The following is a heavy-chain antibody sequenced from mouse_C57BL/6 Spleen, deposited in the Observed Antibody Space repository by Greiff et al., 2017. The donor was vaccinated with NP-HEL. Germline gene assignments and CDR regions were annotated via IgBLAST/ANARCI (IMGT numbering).Heavy chain of an antibody. CDR1: GFTFSDYG. CDR3: ARRWGNYGYFDY. D-gene: IGHD2-1*01. CDR2: ISSGSSTI. Sequence: EVKVVESGGGLVKPGGSLKLSCAASGFTFSDYGMHWVRQAPEKGLEWVAYISSGSSTIYYADTVKGRFTISRDNAKNTLFLQMTSLRSEDTAMYYCARRWGNYGYFDYWGQGTTLTVSS. J-gene: IGHJ2*01. V-gene: IGHV5-17*01.